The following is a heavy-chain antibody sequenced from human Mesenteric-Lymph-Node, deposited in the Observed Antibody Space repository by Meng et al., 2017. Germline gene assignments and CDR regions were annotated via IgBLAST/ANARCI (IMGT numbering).Heavy chain of an antibody. CDR1: GFSFSTYA. J-gene: IGHJ4*02. Sequence: GGSLRLSCATSGFSFSTYAMHWVRQARGKGPEWVASIWHDGSKNSYADSVKGRFFISRDNSKNTLFLQLSSLRAEDTAVYFCTKDHYYDSSGYWDSWGQGALVTISS. CDR2: IWHDGSKN. CDR3: TKDHYYDSSGYWDS. V-gene: IGHV3-30*02. D-gene: IGHD3-22*01.